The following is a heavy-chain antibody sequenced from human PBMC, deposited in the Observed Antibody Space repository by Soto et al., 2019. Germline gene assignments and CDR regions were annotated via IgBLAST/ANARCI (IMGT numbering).Heavy chain of an antibody. Sequence: SETLSLTCTVSGGSITSHYWSWIRQPPGEGLEWIGYMYYRGSTNYSPSLKSRVTISVDTSKNHFSLKLNSVTAADTAVYYCARGGISSWFDYWGQGILVTVSS. J-gene: IGHJ4*02. CDR1: GGSITSHY. D-gene: IGHD6-13*01. V-gene: IGHV4-59*11. CDR3: ARGGISSWFDY. CDR2: MYYRGST.